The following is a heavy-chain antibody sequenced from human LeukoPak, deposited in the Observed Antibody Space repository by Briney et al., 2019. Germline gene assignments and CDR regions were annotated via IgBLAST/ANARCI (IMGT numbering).Heavy chain of an antibody. V-gene: IGHV4-34*01. CDR3: ARIRWGLGELLPFDY. CDR2: INHSGST. Sequence: PSETLSLTCAVYGGSFSGYYWSWIRQPPGKGLEWIGEINHSGSTNYNPSLKSRVTISVDTSKNQFSLKLSSVTAADTAVYYCARIRWGLGELLPFDYWGQGALVTVSS. D-gene: IGHD3-16*01. CDR1: GGSFSGYY. J-gene: IGHJ4*02.